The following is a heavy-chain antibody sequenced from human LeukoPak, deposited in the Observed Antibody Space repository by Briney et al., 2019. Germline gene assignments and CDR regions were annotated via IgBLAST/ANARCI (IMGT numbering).Heavy chain of an antibody. D-gene: IGHD2-8*01. CDR2: INSADNVE. J-gene: IGHJ5*02. CDR1: GVSFSSYW. Sequence: GGSLRLSCVASGVSFSSYWMHWVRQAPGKGPEWVAHINSADNVEYYTDSVRGRFTMSRDNAKDLLYLQMNSLRDEDTAVYYCARDTVNGPFVISLDLWGQGVLVTVSS. CDR3: ARDTVNGPFVISLDL. V-gene: IGHV3-21*04.